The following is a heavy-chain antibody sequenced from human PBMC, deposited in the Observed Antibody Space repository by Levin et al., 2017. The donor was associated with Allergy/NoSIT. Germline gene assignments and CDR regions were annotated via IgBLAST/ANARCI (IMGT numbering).Heavy chain of an antibody. V-gene: IGHV4-39*01. CDR2: IYYSGST. CDR1: GGSISSSSYY. D-gene: IGHD3-16*02. J-gene: IGHJ4*02. Sequence: PSETLSLTCTVSGGSISSSSYYWGWIRQPPGKGLEWIGSIYYSGSTYYNPSLKSRVTISVDTSKNQFSLKLSSVTAADTAVYYCARRAANYDYIWGSYRYPDFDYWGQGTLVTVSS. CDR3: ARRAANYDYIWGSYRYPDFDY.